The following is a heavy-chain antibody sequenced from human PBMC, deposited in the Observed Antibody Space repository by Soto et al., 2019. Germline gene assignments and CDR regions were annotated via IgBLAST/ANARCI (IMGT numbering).Heavy chain of an antibody. D-gene: IGHD2-2*01. CDR3: ARAGSIRTSGRVRY. CDR1: GYTFTSYG. CDR2: ISAYNGNT. V-gene: IGHV1-18*01. Sequence: QVQLVQSGAEVKKPGASVKVSCKASGYTFTSYGISWVRQAPGQGLEWMGWISAYNGNTNYAQKLQGRVTMTTATSTSRAYMELRSLGSYDTAVYYGARAGSIRTSGRVRYWGQGTLVTVSS. J-gene: IGHJ4*02.